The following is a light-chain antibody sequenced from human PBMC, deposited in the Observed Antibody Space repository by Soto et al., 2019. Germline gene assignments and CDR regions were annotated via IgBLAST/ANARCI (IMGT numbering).Light chain of an antibody. V-gene: IGKV1-39*01. Sequence: DIQMNQSPSSLSASVGDRVTITCRASQSIRTYLNWYQQKPGKAPKFLIYAASTLQSGVPSRFSGSGSGTDFTLTISSLQPEDFATYYCQQTYSNPRTFGQGTKVEIK. J-gene: IGKJ1*01. CDR1: QSIRTY. CDR2: AAS. CDR3: QQTYSNPRT.